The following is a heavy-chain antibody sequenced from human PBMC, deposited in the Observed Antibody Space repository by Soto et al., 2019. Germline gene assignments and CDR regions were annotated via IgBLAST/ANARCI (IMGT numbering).Heavy chain of an antibody. J-gene: IGHJ6*02. V-gene: IGHV3-23*01. CDR1: GFIFSSFA. Sequence: EVQLLESGGGLVQPGGSLRLSCAASGFIFSSFAMTWVRQAPGKGLEWVSAISGSGGSTYYEDSVKGRFTISRDNSKNTLYLQKKSLRAEDTAVYYCAKDNGDYLYGMDVWGQGTTVTVSS. D-gene: IGHD4-17*01. CDR3: AKDNGDYLYGMDV. CDR2: ISGSGGST.